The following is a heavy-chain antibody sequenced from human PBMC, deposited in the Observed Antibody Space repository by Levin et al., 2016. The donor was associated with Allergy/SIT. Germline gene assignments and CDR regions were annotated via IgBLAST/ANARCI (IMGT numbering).Heavy chain of an antibody. V-gene: IGHV1-18*01. Sequence: WVRQAPGQGLEWMGWISAYNGNTNYAQKLQGRVTMTTDTSTSTAYMELRSLRSDDTAVYYCARDEGGTYYYDSSGIIAPPDYWGQGTLVTVSS. CDR2: ISAYNGNT. CDR3: ARDEGGTYYYDSSGIIAPPDY. J-gene: IGHJ4*02. D-gene: IGHD3-22*01.